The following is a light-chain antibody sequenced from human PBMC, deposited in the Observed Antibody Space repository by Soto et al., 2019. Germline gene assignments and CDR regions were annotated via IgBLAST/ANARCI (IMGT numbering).Light chain of an antibody. Sequence: DTHMTHSHSPLYGSVGDRVTITCRASQTISSWLAWYQQKPGKAPKLLIYKASTLKSGVPSRFSGSGSGTEFTLTISSLQPDDFATYYCQHYNSYPEPFGEGTKVDIK. J-gene: IGKJ1*01. CDR3: QHYNSYPEP. CDR1: QTISSW. V-gene: IGKV1-5*03. CDR2: KAS.